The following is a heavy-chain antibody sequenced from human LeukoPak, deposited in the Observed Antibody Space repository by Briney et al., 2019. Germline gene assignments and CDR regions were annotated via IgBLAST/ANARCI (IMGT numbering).Heavy chain of an antibody. CDR1: GYTFTTYG. CDR3: ARDTGSNFFDP. V-gene: IGHV1-18*01. CDR2: ISTYNAKT. Sequence: ASVKVSCKASGYTFTTYGIIWVRQAPGQGLEWMGWISTYNAKTKYAQNLQGRVAMTTDTTTSTVYMELRSLTSDDTAVYYCARDTGSNFFDPWGQGTLVTVA. D-gene: IGHD1-26*01. J-gene: IGHJ5*02.